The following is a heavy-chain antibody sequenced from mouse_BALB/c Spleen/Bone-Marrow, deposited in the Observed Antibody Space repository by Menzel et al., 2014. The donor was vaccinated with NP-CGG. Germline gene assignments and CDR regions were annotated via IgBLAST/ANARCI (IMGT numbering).Heavy chain of an antibody. J-gene: IGHJ2*01. Sequence: EVQLQQSGPDLVKPSQSLSLTCTVTGYSITSGYSWHWIRQFPGNKLEWLGYIHYNGNTDYNPSLRSRISITRDTSKNQFFLQLSSVTTEDTATYYCARFYGSYSYWGQGTTLTVSS. CDR3: ARFYGSYSY. V-gene: IGHV3-1*02. D-gene: IGHD1-1*02. CDR1: GYSITSGYS. CDR2: IHYNGNT.